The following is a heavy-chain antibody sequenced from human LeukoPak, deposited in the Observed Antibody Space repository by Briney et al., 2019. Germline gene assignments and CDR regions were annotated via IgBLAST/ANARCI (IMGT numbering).Heavy chain of an antibody. CDR2: ISSSSSYI. V-gene: IGHV3-21*01. CDR1: GFTFSSYA. D-gene: IGHD3-9*01. J-gene: IGHJ1*01. CDR3: ARDSVASPPPHYDVFTAYLVPAEYFQH. Sequence: RPGGSLRLSCAASGFTFSSYAMSWVRQAPGKGLEWISFISSSSSYIYYADSVKGRFTISRDNAKNSLYLQMNSLRAEDTAVYYCARDSVASPPPHYDVFTAYLVPAEYFQHWGQGTLVTVSS.